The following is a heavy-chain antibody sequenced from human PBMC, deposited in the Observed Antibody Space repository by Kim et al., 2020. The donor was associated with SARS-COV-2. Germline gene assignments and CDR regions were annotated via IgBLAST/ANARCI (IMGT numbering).Heavy chain of an antibody. CDR2: IKQDGSEK. D-gene: IGHD3-3*02. Sequence: GGSLRLSCAASGFTFSSYWMSWVRQAPGKGLEWVANIKQDGSEKYYVDSVKGRFTISRDNAKNSLYLQMNSLRAEDTAVYYCARVGSTFLYYYYGMDVWGQRTTVTVSS. CDR3: ARVGSTFLYYYYGMDV. V-gene: IGHV3-7*01. J-gene: IGHJ6*02. CDR1: GFTFSSYW.